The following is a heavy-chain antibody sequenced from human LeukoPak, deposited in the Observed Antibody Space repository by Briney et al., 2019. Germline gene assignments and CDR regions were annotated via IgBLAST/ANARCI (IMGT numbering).Heavy chain of an antibody. V-gene: IGHV4-59*11. D-gene: IGHD1-26*01. CDR1: GGSISSHY. Sequence: SETLSLTCTVSGGSISSHYWSWIRQPPGKGLEWIGYIYYSGSTNYNPSLKSRVTISVDTSKNQFSLKLSSVTAADTAVYYCARIRESIVGARFGFDPWGQGTLVTFSS. J-gene: IGHJ5*02. CDR3: ARIRESIVGARFGFDP. CDR2: IYYSGST.